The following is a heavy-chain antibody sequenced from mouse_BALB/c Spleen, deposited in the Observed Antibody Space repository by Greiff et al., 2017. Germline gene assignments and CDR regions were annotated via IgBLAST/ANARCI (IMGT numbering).Heavy chain of an antibody. CDR2: IRNKANGYTT. J-gene: IGHJ1*01. D-gene: IGHD1-1*01. Sequence: EVQLVESGGGLVQPGGSLRLSCAPSGFTFTDYYMSWVRQPPGKALEWLGFIRNKANGYTTEYSASVKGRFTISRDNSQSILYLQMNTLRAEDSATYYCARDTTTVDWYFDVWGAGTTVTVSS. V-gene: IGHV7-3*02. CDR1: GFTFTDYY. CDR3: ARDTTTVDWYFDV.